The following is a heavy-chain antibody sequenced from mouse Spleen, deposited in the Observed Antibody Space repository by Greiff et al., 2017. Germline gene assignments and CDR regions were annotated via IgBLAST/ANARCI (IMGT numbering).Heavy chain of an antibody. CDR1: GFSLTSYG. CDR2: IWRGGST. D-gene: IGHD1-1*01. CDR3: AKTPYYGSSYWYFDV. V-gene: IGHV2-5*01. J-gene: IGHJ1*01. Sequence: VKLMESGPGLVQPSQSLSITCTVSGFSLTSYGVHWVRQSPGKGLEWLGVIWRGGSTDYNAAFMSRLSITKDNSKSQVFFKMNSLQADDTAIYYCAKTPYYGSSYWYFDVWGAGTTVTVSS.